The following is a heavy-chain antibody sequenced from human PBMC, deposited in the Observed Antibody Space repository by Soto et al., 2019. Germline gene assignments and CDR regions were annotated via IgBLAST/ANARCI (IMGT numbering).Heavy chain of an antibody. D-gene: IGHD6-13*01. CDR2: ISYDGSDK. CDR1: GFTFSSYG. V-gene: IGHV3-30*03. CDR3: GAGQYFSDY. Sequence: QVQLVESGGGVVQPGRSLRLSCAASGFTFSSYGMHWVRQAPGKGLEWVALISYDGSDKYYADSVKGRFTISRDNSKNTLYLQMNSLRVEDTAVYYCGAGQYFSDYWGQGTLFTVSS. J-gene: IGHJ4*02.